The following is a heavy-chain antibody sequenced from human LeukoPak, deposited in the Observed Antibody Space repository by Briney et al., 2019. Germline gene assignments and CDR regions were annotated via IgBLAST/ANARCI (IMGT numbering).Heavy chain of an antibody. V-gene: IGHV3-30*07. D-gene: IGHD3-22*01. Sequence: GRSLRLSCAASGFTFSSYAMHWVRQAPGKGLEWVAVISYDGSNKYYADSVKGRFTISRDNAKNSLYLQMNSLRAEDTAVYYCARDLRYYDSSGYYYAWGQGTLVTVSS. CDR1: GFTFSSYA. CDR3: ARDLRYYDSSGYYYA. CDR2: ISYDGSNK. J-gene: IGHJ5*02.